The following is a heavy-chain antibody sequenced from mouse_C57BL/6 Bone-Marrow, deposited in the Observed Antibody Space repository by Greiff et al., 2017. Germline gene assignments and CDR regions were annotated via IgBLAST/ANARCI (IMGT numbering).Heavy chain of an antibody. CDR3: TTYTDCYGSSPYYFDY. J-gene: IGHJ2*01. V-gene: IGHV14-4*01. CDR1: GFNIKDDY. Sequence: VQLQQSGAELVRPGASVKLSCTASGFNIKDDYMHWVKQRPEQGLEWIGWIDPENGDTEYASKFQGKATITAEPSSNTAYLQLSSLTSEDTAVYYCTTYTDCYGSSPYYFDYWGQGTTLTVSS. D-gene: IGHD1-1*01. CDR2: IDPENGDT.